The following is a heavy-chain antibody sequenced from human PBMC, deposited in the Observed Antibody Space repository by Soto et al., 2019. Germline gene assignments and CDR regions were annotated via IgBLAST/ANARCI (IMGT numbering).Heavy chain of an antibody. J-gene: IGHJ4*02. D-gene: IGHD3-16*01. V-gene: IGHV4-34*01. Sequence: PSETLSLTCAVYGGSFSGYYWSWIRQPPGKGLEWIGEINHSGSTNYNPSLKSRVTLSVDTSKNQFSLKLSSVTAADTAVYYCARGRGPLGYWGQGTLVTVSS. CDR2: INHSGST. CDR1: GGSFSGYY. CDR3: ARGRGPLGY.